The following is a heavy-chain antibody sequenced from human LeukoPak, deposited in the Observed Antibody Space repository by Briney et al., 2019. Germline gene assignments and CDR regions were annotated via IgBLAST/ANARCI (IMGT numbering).Heavy chain of an antibody. J-gene: IGHJ4*02. V-gene: IGHV1-69*13. CDR2: IIPIFGTG. CDR3: ARDIGAISTRPDYFFDF. Sequence: SVKVSCKASGGTFSSYAISWVRQAPGQGLEWMGGIIPIFGTGNYAQKFQGRVTITADESTSTAYMELSSLRSEDTAVYYCARDIGAISTRPDYFFDFWGQGTLVTVSS. CDR1: GGTFSSYA. D-gene: IGHD6-6*01.